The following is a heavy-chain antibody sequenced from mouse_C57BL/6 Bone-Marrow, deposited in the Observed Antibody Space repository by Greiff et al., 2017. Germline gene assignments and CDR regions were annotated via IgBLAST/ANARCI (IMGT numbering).Heavy chain of an antibody. CDR2: LYPRDGST. CDR1: GYTFTSYD. D-gene: IGHD1-1*01. CDR3: ARLEFDGSSGDWYFDV. J-gene: IGHJ1*03. V-gene: IGHV1-85*01. Sequence: QVQLKQSGPELVKPGASVKLSCKASGYTFTSYDINWVKQRPGQGLEWIGWLYPRDGSTKYNEKFKGKATLTVDTSSSTASMELHSLTSEDAAVYFCARLEFDGSSGDWYFDVWGTGTTVTVSS.